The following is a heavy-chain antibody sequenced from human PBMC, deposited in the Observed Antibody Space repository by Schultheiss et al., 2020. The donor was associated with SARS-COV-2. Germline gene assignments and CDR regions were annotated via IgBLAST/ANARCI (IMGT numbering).Heavy chain of an antibody. CDR1: GFTFSSYA. D-gene: IGHD2-2*02. V-gene: IGHV3-23*01. Sequence: GESLKISCSASGFTFSSYAMSWVRQAPGKGLEWVSAISGSGGSTYYADSVKGRFTISRDNSKNTLYLQMNNLRPEDTAVYYCARSELGFCSRTSCYTPYYYYGMDVWGQGTTVTVSS. CDR3: ARSELGFCSRTSCYTPYYYYGMDV. J-gene: IGHJ6*02. CDR2: ISGSGGST.